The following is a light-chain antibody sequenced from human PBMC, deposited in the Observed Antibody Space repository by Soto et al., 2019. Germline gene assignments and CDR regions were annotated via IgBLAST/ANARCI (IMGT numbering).Light chain of an antibody. Sequence: DIQMTQSPSSLSASVGDRVTITCRASQSISSYLNWYQQKPGKAPKLLIYAASSLQSGVPSRFSGSGSGTDFPLTISSLQPEDFATYYCQQSYSNPPENTFGQGPKLEIK. J-gene: IGKJ2*01. CDR2: AAS. V-gene: IGKV1-39*01. CDR3: QQSYSNPPENT. CDR1: QSISSY.